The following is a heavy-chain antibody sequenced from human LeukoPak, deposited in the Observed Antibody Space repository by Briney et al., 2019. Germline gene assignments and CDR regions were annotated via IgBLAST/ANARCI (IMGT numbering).Heavy chain of an antibody. D-gene: IGHD6-19*01. CDR2: ISSSSSYI. CDR1: GFTFSSYS. Sequence: GGSLRLSCAASGFTFSSYSMNWVRQAPGKGLEWVSSISSSSSYIYYADSVKGRFTISRDNAKNSLYLQMNSLRAEDTAVYYCARDLRVSSGWYSRYYYYYGMDVWGQGTTVTVSS. CDR3: ARDLRVSSGWYSRYYYYYGMDV. J-gene: IGHJ6*02. V-gene: IGHV3-21*01.